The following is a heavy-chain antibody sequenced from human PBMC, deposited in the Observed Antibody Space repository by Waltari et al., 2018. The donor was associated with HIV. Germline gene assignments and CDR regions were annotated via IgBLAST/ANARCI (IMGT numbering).Heavy chain of an antibody. V-gene: IGHV4-4*02. J-gene: IGHJ4*02. Sequence: QVQLQESGPGLVKPSGTLFLTCDVSGASISSDYWWTWVRQSPGKSLEWVGETYFAGTPNSNPSLRDRVTISLDASKNQFSLSLTSMTAADTASYFCAVGSRGSGWPYFDFWGQGILVTVSS. D-gene: IGHD6-19*01. CDR2: TYFAGTP. CDR3: AVGSRGSGWPYFDF. CDR1: GASISSDYW.